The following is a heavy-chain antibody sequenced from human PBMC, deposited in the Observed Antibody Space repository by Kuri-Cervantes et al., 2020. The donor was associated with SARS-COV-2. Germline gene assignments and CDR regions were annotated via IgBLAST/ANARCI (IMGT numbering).Heavy chain of an antibody. J-gene: IGHJ6*02. CDR3: AKGTRVTRESYYYYGMDV. CDR2: IWYDGSNK. Sequence: GESLKISCAASGFTFSSYGMHWVRQAPGKGLEWVAVIWYDGSNKYYADSVKGRFTISRDNSKNTLYLQMNSLRAEDTAVYYCAKGTRVTRESYYYYGMDVWGQGTTVTVSS. CDR1: GFTFSSYG. D-gene: IGHD4-17*01. V-gene: IGHV3-33*06.